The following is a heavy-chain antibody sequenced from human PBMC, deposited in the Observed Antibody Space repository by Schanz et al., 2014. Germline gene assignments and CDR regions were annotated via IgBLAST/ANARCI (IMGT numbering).Heavy chain of an antibody. Sequence: QVQLVQSGAEVKKPGSSVKVSCKASRSTFSSYTISWVRQARGQGLEWVGRFIPILDVGNYAQQFQGRVTFTADKSTSTAYMELSSLRYEDTAVYYCASSGAGHSSSWDFDYWGQGTLVTVSS. CDR3: ASSGAGHSSSWDFDY. CDR1: RSTFSSYT. V-gene: IGHV1-69*02. CDR2: FIPILDVG. D-gene: IGHD6-13*01. J-gene: IGHJ4*02.